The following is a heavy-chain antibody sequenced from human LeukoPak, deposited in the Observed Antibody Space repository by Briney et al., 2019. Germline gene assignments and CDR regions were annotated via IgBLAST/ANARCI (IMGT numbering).Heavy chain of an antibody. CDR3: ARVGQWLGKTGYYFDY. V-gene: IGHV3-7*03. CDR2: IKQDGSEK. J-gene: IGHJ4*02. Sequence: PGGSLRLSCAASGFTFSSYWMSWVRQAPGKGLEWLANIKQDGSEKYYVDSVKGRFTISKDNAKNSLYLQMNRLRAEDTAVYYCARVGQWLGKTGYYFDYWGQGTLVTVSS. D-gene: IGHD6-19*01. CDR1: GFTFSSYW.